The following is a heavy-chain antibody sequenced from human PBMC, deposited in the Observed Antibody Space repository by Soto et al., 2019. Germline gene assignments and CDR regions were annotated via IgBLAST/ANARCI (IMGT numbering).Heavy chain of an antibody. CDR1: GLSLSTTGVG. CDR2: IYWDDDK. J-gene: IGHJ6*02. Sequence: QITLKESGPTLVKPTQTLTLTCTFSGLSLSTTGVGVGWIRQPPGKALEWLALIYWDDDKGYSPSLKSIHTTTKDTSNTQVVLTITNMDPVDTATYYCVQSRCGGDCLQSYSSHSYYGLDVWGQGTTVTVSS. CDR3: VQSRCGGDCLQSYSSHSYYGLDV. V-gene: IGHV2-5*02. D-gene: IGHD2-21*02.